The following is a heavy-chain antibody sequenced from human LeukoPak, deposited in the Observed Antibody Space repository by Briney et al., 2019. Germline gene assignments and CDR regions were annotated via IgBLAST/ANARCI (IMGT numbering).Heavy chain of an antibody. CDR3: ARGQGGSGSSFDY. J-gene: IGHJ4*02. Sequence: GGSLRHSCAASGFTFSSYSMNWVRQAPGKGLEWVSSISSSSSYIYYADSVKGRFTISRDNAKNSLYLQMNSLRAEDTAVYYCARGQGGSGSSFDYWGQGTLVTVSS. D-gene: IGHD6-19*01. V-gene: IGHV3-21*01. CDR2: ISSSSSYI. CDR1: GFTFSSYS.